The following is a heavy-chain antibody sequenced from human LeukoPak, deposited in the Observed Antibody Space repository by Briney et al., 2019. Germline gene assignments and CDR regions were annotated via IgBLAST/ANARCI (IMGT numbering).Heavy chain of an antibody. CDR2: ISPNGRSI. CDR3: TREGDNSTPDY. J-gene: IGHJ4*02. Sequence: RPGGSLRLSCAASGFTFSTYEMNWVRQAPGKGLEWVSYISPNGRSINYADSVKGRFTISRDNAKNSLYLQMNSLRAEDTAIYYCTREGDNSTPDYWGQGTLVTVSS. D-gene: IGHD2/OR15-2a*01. V-gene: IGHV3-48*03. CDR1: GFTFSTYE.